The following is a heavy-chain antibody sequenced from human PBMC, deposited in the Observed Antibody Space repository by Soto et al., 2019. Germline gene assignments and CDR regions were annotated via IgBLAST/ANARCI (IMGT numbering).Heavy chain of an antibody. CDR2: FNPILSFS. J-gene: IGHJ4*02. CDR3: ATSFGSGSRAFDY. Sequence: QVQLVQSGAEVKKPGSSVKVSCKASGDTFNFYTINWVRQAPGLGLEWMGRFNPILSFSNSALKYQGRVTLTADKPTSTAYMVLSRLRSEYTVIYYYATSFGSGSRAFDYWGQGALVTVSS. D-gene: IGHD3-10*01. CDR1: GDTFNFYT. V-gene: IGHV1-69*02.